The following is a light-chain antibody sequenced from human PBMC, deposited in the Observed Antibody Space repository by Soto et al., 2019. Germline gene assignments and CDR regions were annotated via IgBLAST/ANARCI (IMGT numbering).Light chain of an antibody. CDR2: LDSDGSH. CDR1: SGHSSYA. Sequence: QPVLTQSPSASASLGASVKLTCTLSSGHSSYAIAWHQQQPEKGPRYLMKLDSDGSHTKGDAIPDRFSGSSSGAERYLTISSLHSEDEAHYYCQTWGPGIHVVFGRGTTLTVL. V-gene: IGLV4-69*01. J-gene: IGLJ2*01. CDR3: QTWGPGIHVV.